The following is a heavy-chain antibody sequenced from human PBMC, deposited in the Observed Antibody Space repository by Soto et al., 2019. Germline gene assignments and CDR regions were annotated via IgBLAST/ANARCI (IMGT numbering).Heavy chain of an antibody. J-gene: IGHJ4*02. Sequence: GGSLRLSCAASGFTFSSYGMHWVRQAPGKGLEWVAVIWYDGSNKYYADSVKGRFTISRDNSKNTLYLQMNSLRAEDTAVYYCARINADSYSSGWYAPYYFDYWGQGTLVTVSS. CDR2: IWYDGSNK. CDR1: GFTFSSYG. V-gene: IGHV3-33*01. CDR3: ARINADSYSSGWYAPYYFDY. D-gene: IGHD6-19*01.